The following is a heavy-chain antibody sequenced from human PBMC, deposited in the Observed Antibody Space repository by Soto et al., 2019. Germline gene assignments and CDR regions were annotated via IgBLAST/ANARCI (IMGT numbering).Heavy chain of an antibody. D-gene: IGHD4-17*01. CDR3: ARDDYGDYENWIDP. Sequence: LRLSCAASGFTFSSYEMNWVRQAPGKGLEWVSYISSSGSTIYYADSVKGRFTISRDNARNSLYLQMNSLRAEDTAVYYCARDDYGDYENWIDPSGQGTLVTVSS. CDR1: GFTFSSYE. V-gene: IGHV3-48*03. CDR2: ISSSGSTI. J-gene: IGHJ5*02.